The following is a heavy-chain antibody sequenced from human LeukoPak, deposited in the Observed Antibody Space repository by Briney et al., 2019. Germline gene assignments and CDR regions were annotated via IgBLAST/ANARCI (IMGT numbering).Heavy chain of an antibody. D-gene: IGHD6-6*01. CDR1: GFTFSSYG. V-gene: IGHV3-30*02. J-gene: IGHJ4*02. CDR3: ATGSSYPY. Sequence: GGSLRLSCAASGFTFSSYGIHWVRQAPGKGLEWVAFIRFDGSNTYYADSVKGRFTISRDNSKDTLYLQMNSLRAKDTAVYYCATGSSYPYWGQGTLVTVSS. CDR2: IRFDGSNT.